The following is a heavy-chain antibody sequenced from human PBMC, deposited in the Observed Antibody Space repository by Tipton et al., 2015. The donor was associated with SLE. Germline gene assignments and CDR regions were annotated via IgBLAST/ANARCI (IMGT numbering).Heavy chain of an antibody. J-gene: IGHJ6*02. V-gene: IGHV4-61*01. CDR1: GGSISSGSYY. CDR3: AREGITIVRGVPKVYYGMDV. CDR2: ICYNGST. Sequence: TLSLTCTVSGGSISSGSYYWSCIRQPPGKGLKWIGYICYNGSTNYNPSLKSRVTISVDTSKNQFSLKLSSVTAADTAVYYCAREGITIVRGVPKVYYGMDVWGQGTTVTVSS. D-gene: IGHD3-10*01.